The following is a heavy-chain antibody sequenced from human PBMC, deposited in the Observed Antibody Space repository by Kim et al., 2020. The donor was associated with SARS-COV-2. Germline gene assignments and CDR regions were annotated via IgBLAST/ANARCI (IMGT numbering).Heavy chain of an antibody. V-gene: IGHV3-30*07. CDR3: ARDGVRSGYDRHYYGMDV. D-gene: IGHD5-12*01. Sequence: KGRFTISRDNSKNTLYLQMNSLRAEYTAVYYCARDGVRSGYDRHYYGMDVWGQGTTVTVSS. J-gene: IGHJ6*02.